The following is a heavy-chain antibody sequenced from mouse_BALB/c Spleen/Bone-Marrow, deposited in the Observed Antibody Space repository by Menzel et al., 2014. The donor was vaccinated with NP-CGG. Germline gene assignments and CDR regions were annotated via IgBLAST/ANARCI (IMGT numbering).Heavy chain of an antibody. Sequence: DVKLVESGGDLVKPGGSLKLSCAASGFTFSSYGMSWVRQTPDKRLEWVATTSSGGSYTYYPDSVKGRFTISRDNAKNTLYLQMSSLKSEDTAMYYCARPTTVVATGGSFDYWGQGTTLTVSS. CDR2: TSSGGSYT. V-gene: IGHV5-6*02. CDR3: ARPTTVVATGGSFDY. D-gene: IGHD1-1*01. J-gene: IGHJ2*01. CDR1: GFTFSSYG.